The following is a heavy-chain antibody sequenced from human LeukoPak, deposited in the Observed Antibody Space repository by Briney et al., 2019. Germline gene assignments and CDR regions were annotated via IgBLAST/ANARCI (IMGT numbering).Heavy chain of an antibody. V-gene: IGHV3-74*01. D-gene: IGHD3-10*01. Sequence: GGSLRLSCAASGFTFSNYWMHWVRQAPGKGLVWVSRINPDGSSTSYADAVKGRFTISRDNAKNTLYLQMNSLRAEDTAVYYCARTMVRGVTGTDFDYWGQGTLVTVSS. CDR2: INPDGSST. J-gene: IGHJ4*02. CDR3: ARTMVRGVTGTDFDY. CDR1: GFTFSNYW.